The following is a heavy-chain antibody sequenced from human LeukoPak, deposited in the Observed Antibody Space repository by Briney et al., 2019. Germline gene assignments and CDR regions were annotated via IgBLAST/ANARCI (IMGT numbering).Heavy chain of an antibody. J-gene: IGHJ4*02. CDR3: ARQTVVTAHFDY. V-gene: IGHV4-59*01. D-gene: IGHD4-23*01. CDR2: IYYSGST. CDR1: GGSISSYY. Sequence: PSETLSLTCTVSGGSISSYYWSWIRQPPGKGLEWIGYIYYSGSTNYNPSLKSRVTISVDTSKNQFSLKLSSVTAADTAVYYCARQTVVTAHFDYWGQGTLVTVSS.